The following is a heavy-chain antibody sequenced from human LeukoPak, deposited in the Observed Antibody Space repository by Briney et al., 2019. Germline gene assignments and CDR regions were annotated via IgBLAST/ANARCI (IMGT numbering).Heavy chain of an antibody. CDR2: IYYSGTI. V-gene: IGHV4-59*01. CDR1: GVSISSYY. CDR3: ARAWAADYFDF. J-gene: IGHJ4*02. Sequence: PSETLSLTCSVSGVSISSYYWSWLRQPPGKGLEWIGYIYYSGTINYNPSLMSRVTISVDTSKNQFSLKLSSVTAADTAVYYCARAWAADYFDFWGQGALVTVSS.